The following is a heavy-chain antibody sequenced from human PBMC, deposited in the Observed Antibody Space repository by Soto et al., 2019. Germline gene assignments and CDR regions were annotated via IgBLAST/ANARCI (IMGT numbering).Heavy chain of an antibody. CDR1: GGSFSGYY. CDR3: ARGRVRYYGSGSYSNYGMDV. CDR2: INHSGST. V-gene: IGHV4-34*01. J-gene: IGHJ6*02. D-gene: IGHD3-10*01. Sequence: NLSETLSLTCAVYGGSFSGYYWSWIRQPPGKGLEWIGEINHSGSTNYNPSLKSRVTISVDTSKNQFSLKLSSVTAADTAVYYCARGRVRYYGSGSYSNYGMDVWGQGTTVTVSS.